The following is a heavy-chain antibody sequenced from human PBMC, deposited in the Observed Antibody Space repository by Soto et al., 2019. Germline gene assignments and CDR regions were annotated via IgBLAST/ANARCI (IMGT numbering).Heavy chain of an antibody. Sequence: QVQLQESGPGLVKPSETLSLTCTVSGGSISSYYWSWIRQSPGKGLEWIGYNSHSGSTSYNPSLKSRVTISVDTSKNQFSLKLKSVTAADTAVYYCARHGGSYTFDYWGQETLVTVSS. CDR1: GGSISSYY. J-gene: IGHJ4*02. CDR2: NSHSGST. V-gene: IGHV4-59*08. CDR3: ARHGGSYTFDY. D-gene: IGHD1-26*01.